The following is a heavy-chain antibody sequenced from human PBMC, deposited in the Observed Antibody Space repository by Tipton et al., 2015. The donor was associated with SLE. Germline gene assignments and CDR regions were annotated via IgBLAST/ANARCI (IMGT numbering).Heavy chain of an antibody. J-gene: IGHJ5*02. CDR1: NGSISTYR. Sequence: TLSLTCTISNGSISTYRWNWIRQLPGKGLEWIGFIYYSGRTSYSPSLKSRVTISVDTSKNQFSLKLSSVTAADTAVYYCARDRGRWLQENWFDPWGQGTLVTVSS. V-gene: IGHV4-59*12. CDR3: ARDRGRWLQENWFDP. D-gene: IGHD5-24*01. CDR2: IYYSGRT.